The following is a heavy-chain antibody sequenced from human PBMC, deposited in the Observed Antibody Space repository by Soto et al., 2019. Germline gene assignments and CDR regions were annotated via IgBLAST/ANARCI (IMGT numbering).Heavy chain of an antibody. CDR1: GFTFSNYA. CDR2: ISGSGEST. J-gene: IGHJ4*02. V-gene: IGHV3-23*01. D-gene: IGHD2-15*01. CDR3: AKGGGSCCFDC. Sequence: GGSLRLSCAASGFTFSNYAMSRVRQAPGKGLEWVSAISGSGESTFYGDSVKGRFTVSRDNSKNTLYLQMNSLGVEDTAEYYCAKGGGSCCFDCWGQGTLVTVSS.